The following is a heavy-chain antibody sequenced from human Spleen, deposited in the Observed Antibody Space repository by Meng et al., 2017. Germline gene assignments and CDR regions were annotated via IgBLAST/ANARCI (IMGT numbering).Heavy chain of an antibody. J-gene: IGHJ4*02. V-gene: IGHV4-34*01. D-gene: IGHD4-11*01. Sequence: QVQPQQGGAGLLKPPETLSPTCVVSGGSFSDYYWSWIRQPPGKGLEWIGEINHSGSTNYNPSLESRATISVDTSQNNLSLKLSSVTAADSAVYYCARGPTTMAHDFDYWGQGTLVTVSS. CDR1: GGSFSDYY. CDR2: INHSGST. CDR3: ARGPTTMAHDFDY.